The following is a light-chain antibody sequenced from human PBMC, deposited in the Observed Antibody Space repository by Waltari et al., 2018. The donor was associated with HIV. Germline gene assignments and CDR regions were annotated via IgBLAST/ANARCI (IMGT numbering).Light chain of an antibody. CDR1: RSFDSTY. CDR3: QHSDSSLWT. V-gene: IGKV3-20*01. CDR2: GAS. J-gene: IGKJ1*01. Sequence: EIVLTQSPGTLSLSPGERATLSCGASRSFDSTYLAWYQQKPAQAPRLLIYGASNRATGIPDRFSGSGSGTDFVLTISRLEPEDFAVYYCQHSDSSLWTFGPGTKVEF.